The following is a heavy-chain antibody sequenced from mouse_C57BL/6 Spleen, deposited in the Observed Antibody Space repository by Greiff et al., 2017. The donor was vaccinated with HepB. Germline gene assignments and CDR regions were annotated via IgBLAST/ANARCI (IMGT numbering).Heavy chain of an antibody. J-gene: IGHJ3*01. Sequence: QVQLQQPGAELMKPGASVKLSCKATGYTFTGYWIAWVKQRPGHGLEWIGEILPGSGSTNYNEKFKGKATFTVDTSSSTAYMQLSSLTTEDSAIYYCARDFCFGSSYEFGYWGKGTLVTV. CDR3: ARDFCFGSSYEFGY. V-gene: IGHV1-9*01. D-gene: IGHD1-1*01. CDR2: ILPGSGST. CDR1: GYTFTGYW.